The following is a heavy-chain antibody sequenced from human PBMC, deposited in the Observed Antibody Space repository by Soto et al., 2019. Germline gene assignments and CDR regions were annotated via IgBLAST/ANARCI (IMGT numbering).Heavy chain of an antibody. CDR1: GFTFSSYG. CDR2: ISYDGSNK. V-gene: IGHV3-30*18. J-gene: IGHJ4*02. CDR3: AKGGADTAMVFDY. Sequence: QVQLVESGGGVVQPGRSLRLSCAASGFTFSSYGMHWVRQAPGKGLEWVAVISYDGSNKYYADSVKGRFTISRDNSKNTLYLQMNSLRAGDTAVYYCAKGGADTAMVFDYWGQGTLVTVSS. D-gene: IGHD5-18*01.